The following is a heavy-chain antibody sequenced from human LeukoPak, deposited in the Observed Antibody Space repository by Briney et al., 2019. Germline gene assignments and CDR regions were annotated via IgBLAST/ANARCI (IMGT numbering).Heavy chain of an antibody. V-gene: IGHV3-21*01. J-gene: IGHJ4*02. Sequence: GGSLRLSCAASGFTFDSYGMNWVRQAPRKGLEWISSISSSSTYIYYADSVKGRFTISRDNAKNSLYLQMNSLRAEDTAVYYCARAYCSSTSCSYYFDSWGQGTLVTVSS. CDR2: ISSSSTYI. CDR3: ARAYCSSTSCSYYFDS. D-gene: IGHD2-2*01. CDR1: GFTFDSYG.